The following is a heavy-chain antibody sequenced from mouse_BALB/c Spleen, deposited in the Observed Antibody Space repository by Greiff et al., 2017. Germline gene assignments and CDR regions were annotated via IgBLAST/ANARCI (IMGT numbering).Heavy chain of an antibody. CDR2: ISNGGGST. CDR3: ARHRTGTLFAY. Sequence: DVMLVESGGGLVQPGGSLKLSCAASGFTFSSYTMSWVRQTPEKRLEWVAYISNGGGSTYYPDTVKGRFTISRDNAKNTLYLQMSSLKSEDTAMYYCARHRTGTLFAYWGQGTLVTVSA. D-gene: IGHD4-1*01. CDR1: GFTFSSYT. V-gene: IGHV5-12-2*01. J-gene: IGHJ3*01.